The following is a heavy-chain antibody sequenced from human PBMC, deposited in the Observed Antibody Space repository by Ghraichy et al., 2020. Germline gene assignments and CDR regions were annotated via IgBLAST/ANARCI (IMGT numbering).Heavy chain of an antibody. D-gene: IGHD2-15*01. CDR3: AKDLLVVVAATPNDY. Sequence: GGSLRLSCAASGFTFSSYAMSWVRQAPGKGREWVSAISGSGGSTYYADSVKGRFTISRDNSKNTLYLQMNSLRAEDTAVYYCAKDLLVVVAATPNDYWGQGTLVTVSS. V-gene: IGHV3-23*01. J-gene: IGHJ4*02. CDR1: GFTFSSYA. CDR2: ISGSGGST.